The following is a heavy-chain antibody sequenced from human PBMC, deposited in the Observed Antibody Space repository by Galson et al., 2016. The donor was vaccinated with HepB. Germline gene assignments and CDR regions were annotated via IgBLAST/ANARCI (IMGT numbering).Heavy chain of an antibody. CDR2: INPSGGST. Sequence: SVKVSCKASGYAFASYNMHWVRQAPGQGLEWMGIINPSGGSTNYAQKFQGRVTLTRDTSTSTVYMELSSLRYKDTAVYYCAYDYGDDNFDYWGQGTLVTVSS. D-gene: IGHD4-17*01. J-gene: IGHJ4*02. V-gene: IGHV1-46*01. CDR3: AYDYGDDNFDY. CDR1: GYAFASYN.